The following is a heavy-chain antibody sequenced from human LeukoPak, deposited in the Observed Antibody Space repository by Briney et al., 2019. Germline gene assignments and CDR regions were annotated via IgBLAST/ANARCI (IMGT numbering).Heavy chain of an antibody. CDR1: GFTFSSYS. CDR3: ARDTYSRLDY. Sequence: GRSLRLSCAASGFTFSSYSMTWVRQAPGKGLEWVSYISGSSSTIYCADSVKGRFTISRDNAKNSLYLQMNSLRVEDTAVYYCARDTYSRLDYWGQGTLVTVSS. CDR2: ISGSSSTI. V-gene: IGHV3-48*01. D-gene: IGHD6-13*01. J-gene: IGHJ4*02.